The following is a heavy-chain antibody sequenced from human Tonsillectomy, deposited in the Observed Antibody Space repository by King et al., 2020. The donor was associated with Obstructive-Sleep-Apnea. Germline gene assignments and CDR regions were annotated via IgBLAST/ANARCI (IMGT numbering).Heavy chain of an antibody. CDR2: INHSGST. J-gene: IGHJ6*02. V-gene: IGHV4-34*01. Sequence: VQLPQWGAGLLKPSETLSLTCGVYGGSLSGYYWSWIRQPPGKGLEWIGEINHSGSTNFNPSLKSRVTVSVDTSKNQFSLKLSSVTAADTAVYYCAGGDGSMVRGVPAYYYGMDVWAQGTTVTVSS. CDR3: AGGDGSMVRGVPAYYYGMDV. D-gene: IGHD3-10*01. CDR1: GGSLSGYY.